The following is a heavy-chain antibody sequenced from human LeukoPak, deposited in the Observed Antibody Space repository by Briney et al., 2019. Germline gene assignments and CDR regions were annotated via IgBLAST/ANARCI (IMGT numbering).Heavy chain of an antibody. Sequence: ASVKVSCKVSGYTLTELSMHWVRQALGKGLEWMGGFDPEDGETIYAQKFQGRVTMTEDTSTDTAYMELSSLRSEGTAVYYCATGRIAVAGTNDYWGQGTLVTVSS. CDR3: ATGRIAVAGTNDY. V-gene: IGHV1-24*01. CDR1: GYTLTELS. D-gene: IGHD6-19*01. J-gene: IGHJ4*02. CDR2: FDPEDGET.